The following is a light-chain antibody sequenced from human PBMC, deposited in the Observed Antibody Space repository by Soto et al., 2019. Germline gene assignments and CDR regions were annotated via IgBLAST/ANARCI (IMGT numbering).Light chain of an antibody. CDR1: LSVMTK. J-gene: IGKJ5*01. V-gene: IGKV3-15*01. CDR3: QQYTNLPFT. Sequence: MVLALSPATLSVSPVERASLSCRPRLSVMTKLAWCQKKPGQPPRLLIYGASKRATGIPARFSGSGSGTEFTLTISSLQSEDFAVYYCQQYTNLPFTFGQGTRLEIK. CDR2: GAS.